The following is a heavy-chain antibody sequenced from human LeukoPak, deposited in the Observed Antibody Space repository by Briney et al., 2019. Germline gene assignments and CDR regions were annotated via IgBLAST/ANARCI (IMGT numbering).Heavy chain of an antibody. Sequence: GGSLRLSCAASGFTFDDYAMHWVRRAPGKGLEWVSGISWNSGSIGYADSVKGRFTISRDNAKNSLYLQMNSLRAEDTALYYCAKAYSYYYYGMDVWGQGTTVTVSS. CDR1: GFTFDDYA. CDR3: AKAYSYYYYGMDV. CDR2: ISWNSGSI. D-gene: IGHD3-16*01. J-gene: IGHJ6*02. V-gene: IGHV3-9*01.